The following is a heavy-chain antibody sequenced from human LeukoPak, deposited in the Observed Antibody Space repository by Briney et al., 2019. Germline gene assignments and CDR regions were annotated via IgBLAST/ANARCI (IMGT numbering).Heavy chain of an antibody. CDR1: GGSFRDYY. CDR3: ARREVGPTFSYSYYMDV. D-gene: IGHD2/OR15-2a*01. J-gene: IGHJ6*03. V-gene: IGHV4-34*01. Sequence: SETLSLTCAVYGGSFRDYYWSWIRQSPGKGLEWIGEVNHSGSTNYNPSLKSRVTISVDTSKNQSSLRLSSVPAADTAVYYSARREVGPTFSYSYYMDVWGKGTTVTVSS. CDR2: VNHSGST.